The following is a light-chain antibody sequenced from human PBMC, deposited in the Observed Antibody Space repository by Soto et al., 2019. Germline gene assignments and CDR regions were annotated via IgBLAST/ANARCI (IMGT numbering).Light chain of an antibody. CDR2: DAI. CDR3: CSYAGSHTWRSV. J-gene: IGLJ1*01. CDR1: TSDVGRHNY. Sequence: QSVLTQPRSVSGSPGQSVTISCTGTTSDVGRHNYVSWYVQRPGKAPKLIIYDAIKRHSGVPDRFSGSKSGNTASLTISGLQADDEADYYCCSYAGSHTWRSVFGTGTKLTVL. V-gene: IGLV2-11*01.